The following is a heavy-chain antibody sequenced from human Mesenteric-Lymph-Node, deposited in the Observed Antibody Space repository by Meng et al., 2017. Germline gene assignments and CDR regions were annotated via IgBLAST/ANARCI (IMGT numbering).Heavy chain of an antibody. CDR2: IYYSGSI. Sequence: QGTLQESGPGLVKPSDTLSLTCAVAGYSISSSNWWGWIRQPPGKGLEWIGYIYYSGSIYYNPSLKSQVTMSVDTSKNQFSLKLSSVTAVDTAVYYCASFDHIPRRNYFDYWGQGTLVTVSS. V-gene: IGHV4-28*05. CDR1: GYSISSSNW. CDR3: ASFDHIPRRNYFDY. J-gene: IGHJ4*02. D-gene: IGHD2-21*01.